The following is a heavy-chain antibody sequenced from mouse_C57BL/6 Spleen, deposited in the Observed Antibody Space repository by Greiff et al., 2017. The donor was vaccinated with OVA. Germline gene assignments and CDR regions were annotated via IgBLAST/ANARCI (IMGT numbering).Heavy chain of an antibody. D-gene: IGHD1-1*02. Sequence: LVKPGASVKIPCKASGYTFTDYNMDWVKQSHGKSLEWIGDINPNNGGTIYNQKFKGKATLTVDKSSSTAYMELRSLTSEDTAVYYCARGGNPGAYWGQGTLVTVSA. CDR2: INPNNGGT. CDR3: ARGGNPGAY. V-gene: IGHV1-18*01. CDR1: GYTFTDYN. J-gene: IGHJ3*01.